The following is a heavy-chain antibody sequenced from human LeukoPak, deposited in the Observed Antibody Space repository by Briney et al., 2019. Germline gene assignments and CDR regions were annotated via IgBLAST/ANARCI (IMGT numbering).Heavy chain of an antibody. D-gene: IGHD3-10*01. V-gene: IGHV1-18*01. J-gene: IGHJ5*02. CDR1: GYTFTSYG. CDR3: ARKGDTMVRGVLHNWFDP. CDR2: ISAYNGNT. Sequence: GASVKVSCKASGYTFTSYGISGVRQAPGQGLEWMGWISAYNGNTNYAQKLQGRVTMTTDTSTSTAYMELRSLRSDDTAVYYCARKGDTMVRGVLHNWFDPWGQGTLVTVSS.